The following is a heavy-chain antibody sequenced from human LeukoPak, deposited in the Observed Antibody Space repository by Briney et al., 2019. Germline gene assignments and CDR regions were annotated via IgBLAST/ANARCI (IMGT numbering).Heavy chain of an antibody. CDR2: ISSSSSKM. Sequence: GGSLRLSCAASGFTFSSYSMNWVRQAPGKGLEWVSSISSSSSKMYYADSVKGRFTISRDNAKNSLYLQMNSLRAEDTAVYYCAREDGEGFGPWGQGTLVTVSS. CDR1: GFTFSSYS. J-gene: IGHJ5*02. D-gene: IGHD4-17*01. V-gene: IGHV3-21*01. CDR3: AREDGEGFGP.